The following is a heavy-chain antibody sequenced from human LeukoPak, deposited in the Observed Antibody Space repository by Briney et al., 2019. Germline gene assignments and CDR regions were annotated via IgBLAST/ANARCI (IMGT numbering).Heavy chain of an antibody. Sequence: GGSLRLSCAASGFTFSSYEMNWVRQAPGKGLEWVSAISGSGGSTYYADSVKGRFTISRDNSKNTLYLQMNSLRAEDTAVYYCASSAMGPLDDYWGQGTLVTVSS. D-gene: IGHD5-18*01. V-gene: IGHV3-23*01. CDR1: GFTFSSYE. CDR2: ISGSGGST. CDR3: ASSAMGPLDDY. J-gene: IGHJ4*02.